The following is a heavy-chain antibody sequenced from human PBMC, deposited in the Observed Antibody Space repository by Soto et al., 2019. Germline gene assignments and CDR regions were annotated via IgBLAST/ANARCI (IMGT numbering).Heavy chain of an antibody. D-gene: IGHD3-10*01. Sequence: QVQLVQSGAEVKKPGASVKVSCEASGYTFTSYGISWVRQAPGQGLEWMGWISADNGDTNYAQKLQGRVTMTTDTSTSTAYMELRSLRSDDTAVYYCARGKGDRGSVKNYYGYYMDVWGKGTTVTVSS. CDR3: ARGKGDRGSVKNYYGYYMDV. V-gene: IGHV1-18*01. CDR1: GYTFTSYG. J-gene: IGHJ6*03. CDR2: ISADNGDT.